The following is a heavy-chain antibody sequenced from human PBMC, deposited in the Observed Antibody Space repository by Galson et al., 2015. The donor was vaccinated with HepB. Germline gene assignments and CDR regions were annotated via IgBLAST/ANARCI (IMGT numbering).Heavy chain of an antibody. V-gene: IGHV5-10-1*01. D-gene: IGHD3-3*01. CDR2: IDPSDSYT. CDR3: ARVETYYDFWSDVDY. Sequence: QSGAEVKKPGESLRISCKGSGYSFTSYWISWVRQMPGKGLEWMGRIDPSDSYTNYSPSFQGHVTISADKSISTAYPQWSSLKASDTAMYYCARVETYYDFWSDVDYWGQGTLVTVSS. J-gene: IGHJ4*02. CDR1: GYSFTSYW.